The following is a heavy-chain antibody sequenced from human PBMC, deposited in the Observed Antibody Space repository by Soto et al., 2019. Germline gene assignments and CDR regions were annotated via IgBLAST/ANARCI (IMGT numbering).Heavy chain of an antibody. CDR3: ARLPRIQLWLGWLDP. J-gene: IGHJ5*02. D-gene: IGHD5-18*01. CDR1: GGSISSSSYY. V-gene: IGHV4-39*01. CDR2: INYSGST. Sequence: QLQLQESGPGLVKPSETLSLTCTVSGGSISSSSYYWGWIRQPPGKGLEWIGTINYSGSTYYNPSLNSPVTIPVDTSKNQFSLKVGSVTAADTAIYYCARLPRIQLWLGWLDPWGQGTLVTVSS.